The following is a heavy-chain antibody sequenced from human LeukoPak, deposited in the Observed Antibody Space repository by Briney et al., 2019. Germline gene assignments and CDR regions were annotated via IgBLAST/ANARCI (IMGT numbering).Heavy chain of an antibody. D-gene: IGHD3-10*01. CDR2: ISKDGSDE. V-gene: IGHV3-30*01. CDR1: GFTFSSYA. J-gene: IGHJ4*02. Sequence: PGGSLRLSCAASGFTFSSYAMYWVRQAPGKGLEWVALISKDGSDEDHAASVKGRFSISRDNSKDTLYLQMISLRIEDTVVYYCAREAYYGSGRSRQPSPVWGQGTLVTVSS. CDR3: AREAYYGSGRSRQPSPV.